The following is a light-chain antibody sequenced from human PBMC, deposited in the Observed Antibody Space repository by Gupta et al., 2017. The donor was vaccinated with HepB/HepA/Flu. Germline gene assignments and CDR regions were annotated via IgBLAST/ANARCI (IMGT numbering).Light chain of an antibody. V-gene: IGLV3-19*01. Sequence: SELTQDPAVSVALGQTVRITCQGDSLRSYYASWYQQKPGQAPVLVIYGKNNRPSGIPDRFSGSSSGNTASLTITGAQAEDEADYYCNSRDSSGVFGGGTKLTVL. J-gene: IGLJ2*01. CDR2: GKN. CDR3: NSRDSSGV. CDR1: SLRSYY.